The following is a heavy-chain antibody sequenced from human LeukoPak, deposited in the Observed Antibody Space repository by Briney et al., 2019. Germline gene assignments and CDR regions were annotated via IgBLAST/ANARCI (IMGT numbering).Heavy chain of an antibody. V-gene: IGHV3-23*01. CDR2: ISGSGDRT. J-gene: IGHJ6*03. CDR1: GFTFSSYG. D-gene: IGHD3-10*01. Sequence: GGSLRLSCAASGFTFSSYGMSWVRQAPGKGLEWVSAISGSGDRTYYADSVKGRFTISRAHSKNTLYLQMNSLRAEDKDVYYCAKGGRVGGGITMSRGVRNFYYYMDVWGKGTTVTVSS. CDR3: AKGGRVGGGITMSRGVRNFYYYMDV.